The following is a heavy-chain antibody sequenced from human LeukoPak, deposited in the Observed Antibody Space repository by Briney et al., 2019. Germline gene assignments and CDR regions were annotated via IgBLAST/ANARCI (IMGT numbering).Heavy chain of an antibody. J-gene: IGHJ6*02. CDR3: ESSSEYVPPLYYYYGMDV. CDR2: IYYSGSN. V-gene: IGHV4-31*03. Sequence: TLSLTCTVSGCSISSCCYYWIWIRQHPGKDLECFGYIYYSGSNYYNPSLKSRVTISVDTSKNQFSLKLRSVTGADTAVYYCESSSEYVPPLYYYYGMDVWGQGTTVTVSS. CDR1: GCSISSCCYY. D-gene: IGHD3-16*01.